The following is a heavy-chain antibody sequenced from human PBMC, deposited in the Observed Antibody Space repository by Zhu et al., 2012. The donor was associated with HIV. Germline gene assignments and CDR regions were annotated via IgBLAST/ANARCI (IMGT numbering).Heavy chain of an antibody. Sequence: QVQLQESGPGLVKPSETLSLTCTVSGYSISSGYYWGWIRQPPGKGLEWIGSIYHSGSTYYNPSLKSRVTISVDTSKNQFSLKLSSVTAADTAVYYCAIHKRITMIVVVSAPFDYWGQGTLVTVSS. D-gene: IGHD3-22*01. CDR2: IYHSGST. CDR1: GYSISSGYY. CDR3: AIHKRITMIVVVSAPFDY. V-gene: IGHV4-38-2*02. J-gene: IGHJ4*02.